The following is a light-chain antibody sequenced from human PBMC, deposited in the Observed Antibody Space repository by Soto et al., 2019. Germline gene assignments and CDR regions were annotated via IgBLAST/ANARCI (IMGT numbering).Light chain of an antibody. Sequence: IKLKQSPSTLSASVGDRVTLTCRASQSLNTRLAWYQQRPGKAPKLLIYDASTLESGVPSRFSGGGSGTEFTLTINNLQPDDLATYICQQLFDSPITFGQGTRLEIK. CDR1: QSLNTR. V-gene: IGKV1-5*01. CDR2: DAS. CDR3: QQLFDSPIT. J-gene: IGKJ5*01.